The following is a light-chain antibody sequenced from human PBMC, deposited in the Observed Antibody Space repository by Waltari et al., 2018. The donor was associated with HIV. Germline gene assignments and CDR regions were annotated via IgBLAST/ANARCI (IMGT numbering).Light chain of an antibody. Sequence: QSVLTQPPSASGTPGQRVTISCSGSSSNIGSNYVYWYQQLPGTAPKLLIYMNNQRPSGVPDRFSGSKSGTSASLAVSGLQSEDEADYYCAAWDDSLNVWVFGGGTKLTVL. CDR2: MNN. CDR3: AAWDDSLNVWV. CDR1: SSNIGSNY. J-gene: IGLJ3*02. V-gene: IGLV1-47*01.